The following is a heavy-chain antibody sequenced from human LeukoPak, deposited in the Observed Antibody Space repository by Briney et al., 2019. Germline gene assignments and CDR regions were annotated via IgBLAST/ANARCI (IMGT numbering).Heavy chain of an antibody. D-gene: IGHD6-13*01. CDR1: GFTFSTYS. Sequence: GGSLRLSCAASGFTFSTYSMNWVRQAPGKGLEWVSSISSSGSYIYYADSVKGRFTISRDNSKNSLYLQMNSLRAEDTAVYYCARVKGWAADGAEYFQHWGQGTLVTVSS. CDR2: ISSSGSYI. V-gene: IGHV3-21*01. J-gene: IGHJ1*01. CDR3: ARVKGWAADGAEYFQH.